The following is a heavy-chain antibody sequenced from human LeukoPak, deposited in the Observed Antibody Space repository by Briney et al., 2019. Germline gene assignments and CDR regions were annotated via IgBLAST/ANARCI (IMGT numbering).Heavy chain of an antibody. CDR2: MSYVGIT. J-gene: IGHJ4*02. Sequence: PSETLSLTCTVSGDSISSTTYWWGWIRQSPGQGLEWIGSMSYVGITSYNPSLKSRVTISVDTSKNQFSLMLSSVTVADTAVYYCTRLPLDYSLDHWGQGTPVSVSS. V-gene: IGHV4-39*01. CDR1: GDSISSTTYW. CDR3: TRLPLDYSLDH. D-gene: IGHD4-11*01.